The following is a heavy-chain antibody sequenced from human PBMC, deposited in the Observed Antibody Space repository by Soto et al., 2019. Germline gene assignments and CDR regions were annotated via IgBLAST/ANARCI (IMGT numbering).Heavy chain of an antibody. CDR2: IYWDDED. Sequence: QITLKESGPTLLKPTQTLTLTCTFSGFSLTTSGVGVGWIRQPPGKALEWLALIYWDDEDRYSPSLKSRLTVTKDTSKNQVVLTMTNMDPVDTATYFCARLDCTTATCYDKNSFDIWGQGTMVTVSS. CDR1: GFSLTTSGVG. D-gene: IGHD2-2*01. V-gene: IGHV2-5*02. J-gene: IGHJ3*02. CDR3: ARLDCTTATCYDKNSFDI.